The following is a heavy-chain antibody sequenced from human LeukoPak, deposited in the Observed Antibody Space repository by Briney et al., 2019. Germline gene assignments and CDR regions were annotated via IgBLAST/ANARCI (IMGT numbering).Heavy chain of an antibody. Sequence: PGGSLRLSYAASGFTFSNYAMHWVRQAPGKGLEWVAVISYDGTNEYYADSVKGRYTISRDNSKNTLHLQMNSLRAEDTAVYYCARGVGDEVTATPGMDVWGQGTTVTVSS. D-gene: IGHD2-21*02. J-gene: IGHJ6*02. CDR2: ISYDGTNE. CDR1: GFTFSNYA. CDR3: ARGVGDEVTATPGMDV. V-gene: IGHV3-30-3*01.